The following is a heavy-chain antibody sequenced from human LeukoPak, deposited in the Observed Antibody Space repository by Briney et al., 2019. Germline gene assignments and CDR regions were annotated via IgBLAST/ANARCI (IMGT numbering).Heavy chain of an antibody. CDR3: AKDLEYSSSRPYYFDY. Sequence: QTGGSLRLSCAASGFTFSSYAMSWVRQAPGKGLEWVSAISGSGGSTYYADSVKGRFTISRDNSKNPLYLQMNSLRAEDTAVYYCAKDLEYSSSRPYYFDYWGQGTLVTVSS. CDR1: GFTFSSYA. J-gene: IGHJ4*02. D-gene: IGHD6-6*01. CDR2: ISGSGGST. V-gene: IGHV3-23*01.